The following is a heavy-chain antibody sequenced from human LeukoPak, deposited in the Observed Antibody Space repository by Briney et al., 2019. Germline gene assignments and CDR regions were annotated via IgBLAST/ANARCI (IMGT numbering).Heavy chain of an antibody. D-gene: IGHD4-17*01. V-gene: IGHV1-2*02. CDR3: ARKGDYGDLPFDY. CDR1: RYTFTGYY. J-gene: IGHJ4*02. CDR2: INPNSGGT. Sequence: GASVKVSCKASRYTFTGYYIHWVRQAPGQGLEWMGWINPNSGGTNYAQKFQGRVTMTRDTSISTAYMELNTLRSDDTAVYYCARKGDYGDLPFDYWGQGTLVTVSP.